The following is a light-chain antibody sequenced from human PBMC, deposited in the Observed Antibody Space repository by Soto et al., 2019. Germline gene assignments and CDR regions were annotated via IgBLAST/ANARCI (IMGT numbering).Light chain of an antibody. V-gene: IGLV1-47*01. Sequence: QCVLTQPPGASWTPGQMVTVSCAGSTSNIGTNSVYWYQQLPVTAPKLLIYRTTKRPSGVPDRFSGSKSGSSASLAISGLPSEDEPDYYCAAWDDSVSGVIVGGWT. CDR3: AAWDDSVSGVI. CDR2: RTT. J-gene: IGLJ2*01. CDR1: TSNIGTNS.